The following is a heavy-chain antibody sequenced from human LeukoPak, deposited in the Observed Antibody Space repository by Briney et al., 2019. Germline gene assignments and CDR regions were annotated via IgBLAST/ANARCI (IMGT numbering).Heavy chain of an antibody. V-gene: IGHV3-7*03. CDR2: IKSDGSEK. D-gene: IGHD2-21*02. CDR1: GLTFRDYW. Sequence: GGSLRLSCAASGLTFRDYWMNWVRQTPGKGLEWVAVIKSDGSEKYVDSVKGRFTISRDNAKNSLYLQLNSLRAEDTAVYYCATTGRVTAIPACDYWGQGTLVTVSS. CDR3: ATTGRVTAIPACDY. J-gene: IGHJ4*02.